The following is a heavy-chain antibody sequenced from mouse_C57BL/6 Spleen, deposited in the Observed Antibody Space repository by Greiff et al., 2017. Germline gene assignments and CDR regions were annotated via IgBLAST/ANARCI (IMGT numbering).Heavy chain of an antibody. CDR2: ISNGGGST. Sequence: EVQLVESGGGLVQPGGSLKLSCAASGFTFSDYYMYWVRQTPEKRLEWVAYISNGGGSTYYPDTVKGRFTISRDNAKNTLYLQMSRLKSEDTAMYYCARREDGIYAMDYWGQGTSVTVSS. V-gene: IGHV5-12*01. CDR1: GFTFSDYY. J-gene: IGHJ4*01. D-gene: IGHD2-1*01. CDR3: ARREDGIYAMDY.